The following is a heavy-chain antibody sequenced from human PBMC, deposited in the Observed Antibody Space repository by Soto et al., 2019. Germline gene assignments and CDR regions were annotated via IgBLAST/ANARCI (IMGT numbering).Heavy chain of an antibody. CDR2: IRSKAYGGTT. CDR3: TRDRDGSGLDY. D-gene: IGHD6-19*01. J-gene: IGHJ4*02. Sequence: GGSLRLSCTASGFTFGDYAMSWFRQAPGKGLEWVGFIRSKAYGGTTEYAASVKGRFTISRDDSKSIAYLQMNSLKTEDTAVYYCTRDRDGSGLDYWGQGTLVTVSS. CDR1: GFTFGDYA. V-gene: IGHV3-49*03.